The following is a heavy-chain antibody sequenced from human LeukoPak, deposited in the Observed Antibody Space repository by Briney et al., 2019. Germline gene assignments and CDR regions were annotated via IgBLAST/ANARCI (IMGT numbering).Heavy chain of an antibody. V-gene: IGHV3-23*01. CDR1: GFTFDDYA. CDR3: AKQKGYCSGGSRYYSDY. D-gene: IGHD2-15*01. Sequence: PGGSLRLSCAASGFTFDDYAMHWVRQAPGKGLEWVSAISGSGGSTYYADSVKGRFTISRDNSKNTLYLQMNSLRAEDTARYYCAKQKGYCSGGSRYYSDYWGQGTLVTVSS. CDR2: ISGSGGST. J-gene: IGHJ4*02.